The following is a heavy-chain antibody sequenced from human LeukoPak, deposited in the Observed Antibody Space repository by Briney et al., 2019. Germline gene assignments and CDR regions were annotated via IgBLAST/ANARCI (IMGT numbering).Heavy chain of an antibody. CDR1: GYIFTDYY. Sequence: ASVKVSCKASGYIFTDYYMHWVRQAPGQRLEWLGWINPKSGGTNYPQRFQGSVTMTRDTSISTAYLELRRLRSDDTAVYYCARGDTTMRYPMDVWGKGTTVTVS. V-gene: IGHV1-2*02. CDR3: ARGDTTMRYPMDV. J-gene: IGHJ6*04. D-gene: IGHD5-18*01. CDR2: INPKSGGT.